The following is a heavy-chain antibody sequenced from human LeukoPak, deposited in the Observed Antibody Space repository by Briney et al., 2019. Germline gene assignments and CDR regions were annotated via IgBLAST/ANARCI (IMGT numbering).Heavy chain of an antibody. CDR2: IIPIFGTA. CDR3: APDCSSTSCYGY. V-gene: IGHV1-69*05. D-gene: IGHD2-2*01. CDR1: GGTFSSYA. J-gene: IGHJ4*02. Sequence: SMKVSCKASGGTFSSYAISWVRQAPGQGLECMGGIIPIFGTANYAQKFQGRVTITTDESTSTAYMELSSLRSEDTAVYYCAPDCSSTSCYGYWGQGTLVTVSS.